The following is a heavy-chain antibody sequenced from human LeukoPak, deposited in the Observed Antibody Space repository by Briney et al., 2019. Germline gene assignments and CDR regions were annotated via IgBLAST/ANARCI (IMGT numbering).Heavy chain of an antibody. CDR3: ATGYGGCSSTSCFLLFDY. Sequence: ASLKVSCKVSGYTLTELSMHWVRQAPGNGLEWMGGFDPEDGETIYAQKFQGRVTMTEDTSTDTAYMELSSLRSEDTAVYYCATGYGGCSSTSCFLLFDYWGQGTLVTVSS. CDR1: GYTLTELS. J-gene: IGHJ4*02. V-gene: IGHV1-24*01. CDR2: FDPEDGET. D-gene: IGHD2-2*01.